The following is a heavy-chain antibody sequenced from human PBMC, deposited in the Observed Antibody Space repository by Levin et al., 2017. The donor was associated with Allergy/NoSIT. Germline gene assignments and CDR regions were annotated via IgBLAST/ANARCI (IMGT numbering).Heavy chain of an antibody. CDR2: IYSGGST. V-gene: IGHV3-53*01. CDR1: GFTVSSNY. D-gene: IGHD1-26*01. CDR3: ARDSGSYSGYFDY. J-gene: IGHJ4*02. Sequence: GGSLRLSCAASGFTVSSNYMSWVRQAPGKGLEWVSVIYSGGSTYYADSVKGRFTIPRDNSKNTLYLQMNSLRAEDTAVYYCARDSGSYSGYFDYWGQGTLVTVSS.